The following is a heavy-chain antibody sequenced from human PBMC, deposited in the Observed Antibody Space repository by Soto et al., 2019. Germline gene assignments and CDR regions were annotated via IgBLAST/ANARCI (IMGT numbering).Heavy chain of an antibody. CDR2: ISGSGGST. CDR1: GFTFSSYA. CDR3: AKSPVPGYGDLLPHRWFDT. V-gene: IGHV3-23*01. Sequence: EVQLLESGGGLVQPGGSLRLSCAASGFTFSSYAMSWVRQAPGKGLEWVSAISGSGGSTYYADSVKGRFTISRDNSKNTPDLQMNSLRAEDTAVYYCAKSPVPGYGDLLPHRWFDTWGQGTLVAVSS. J-gene: IGHJ5*02. D-gene: IGHD4-17*01.